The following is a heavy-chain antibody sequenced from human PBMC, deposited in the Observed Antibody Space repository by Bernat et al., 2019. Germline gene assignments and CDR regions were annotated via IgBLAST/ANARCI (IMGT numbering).Heavy chain of an antibody. CDR1: GFTFSASH. Sequence: EVQLVESGGGLFQPGGSLKLSCAASGFTFSASHMHWVRQASGKGLEWVVHVRNNADSYAPEYAASVNGRFTISRYDSRDTAYMQMNSLKTEDTAVYYCTRQTISCHDYWGPGTLVTVSS. D-gene: IGHD2-2*01. V-gene: IGHV3-73*01. CDR3: TRQTISCHDY. CDR2: VRNNADSYAP. J-gene: IGHJ4*02.